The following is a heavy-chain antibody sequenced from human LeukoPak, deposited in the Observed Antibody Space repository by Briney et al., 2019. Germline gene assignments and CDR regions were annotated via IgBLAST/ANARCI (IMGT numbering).Heavy chain of an antibody. J-gene: IGHJ4*02. CDR3: ARGHREREYYFDY. V-gene: IGHV4-34*01. Sequence: KPSETLSLTCAVYGGSFSGYCWSWIRQPPGKGLEWIGEINHSGSTNYNPSLKRRVTISGDTSKNQFCVKLSSVTAADPAVYYCARGHREREYYFDYWGQGTLVTVSS. CDR1: GGSFSGYC. CDR2: INHSGST. D-gene: IGHD3-10*01.